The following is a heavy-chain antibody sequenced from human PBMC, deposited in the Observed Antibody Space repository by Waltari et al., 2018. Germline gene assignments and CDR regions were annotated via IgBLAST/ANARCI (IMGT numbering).Heavy chain of an antibody. J-gene: IGHJ3*02. CDR3: ARVKSRDSSGYYPHDAFDI. CDR1: GGSISSGSYY. D-gene: IGHD3-22*01. CDR2: IYTSGST. V-gene: IGHV4-61*02. Sequence: QVQLQESGPGLVKPSQTLSLTCTVSGGSISSGSYYWSWIRQPAGKGLEWIGRIYTSGSTNYTPSLKSRVTISVETSKNQFSLKLSSVTAADTAVYYCARVKSRDSSGYYPHDAFDIWGQGTMVSVSS.